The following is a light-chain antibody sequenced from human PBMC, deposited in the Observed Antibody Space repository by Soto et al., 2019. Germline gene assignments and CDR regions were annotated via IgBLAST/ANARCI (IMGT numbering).Light chain of an antibody. V-gene: IGKV1-5*03. CDR3: QQYNSYSPYT. CDR2: KAS. CDR1: QSISSW. Sequence: DIQMTQSPSTLSASVGDRVTITCRASQSISSWLAWYQQKPGKAPKLLIYKASSLESGVPSRFSGSGSGTEFTLTISSLQPDDFATYDYQQYNSYSPYTFGKGTKLEIK. J-gene: IGKJ2*01.